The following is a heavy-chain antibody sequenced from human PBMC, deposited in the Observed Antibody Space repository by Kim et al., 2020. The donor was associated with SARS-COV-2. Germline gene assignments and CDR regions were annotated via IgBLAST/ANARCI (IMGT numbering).Heavy chain of an antibody. CDR1: GGSISSSSYY. D-gene: IGHD1-26*01. CDR3: AREPGDGSYSPSFDY. Sequence: SETLSLTCTVSGGSISSSSYYWGWIRQPPGKGLEWIGSIYYSGSTYYNPSLKSRVTISVDTSKNQFSLKLSSVTAADTAVYYCAREPGDGSYSPSFDYWGQGTLVTVSS. V-gene: IGHV4-39*07. CDR2: IYYSGST. J-gene: IGHJ4*02.